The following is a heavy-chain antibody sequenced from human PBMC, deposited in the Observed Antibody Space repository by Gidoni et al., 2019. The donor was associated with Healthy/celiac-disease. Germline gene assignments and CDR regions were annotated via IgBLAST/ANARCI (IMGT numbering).Heavy chain of an antibody. CDR1: GGTFRSYA. CDR3: AREFGIVPAASPYYYYYGMDV. V-gene: IGHV1-69*01. D-gene: IGHD2-2*01. Sequence: QVQLVQSGAAVKKPGSSVKVSCKASGGTFRSYAISWVRQAPGQGLEWMGGIIPIFGTANYAQKFQGRVTITADESTSTAYMELSSLRSEDTAVYYCAREFGIVPAASPYYYYYGMDVWGQGTTVTVSS. J-gene: IGHJ6*02. CDR2: IIPIFGTA.